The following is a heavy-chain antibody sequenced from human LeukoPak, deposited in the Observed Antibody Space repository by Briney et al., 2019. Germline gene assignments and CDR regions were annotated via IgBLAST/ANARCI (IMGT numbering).Heavy chain of an antibody. J-gene: IGHJ4*02. V-gene: IGHV1-18*01. CDR2: ISAYNGNT. D-gene: IGHD3-16*02. Sequence: GASVKVSCKASGYTFTSYGISWVRQAPGQGLEWMGWISAYNGNTNYAQKLQGRVTMTTDTSTSTAYMELRSLRSDDTAVYYCARMYDYVWGSYRESYIYWGQGTLVTVSS. CDR1: GYTFTSYG. CDR3: ARMYDYVWGSYRESYIY.